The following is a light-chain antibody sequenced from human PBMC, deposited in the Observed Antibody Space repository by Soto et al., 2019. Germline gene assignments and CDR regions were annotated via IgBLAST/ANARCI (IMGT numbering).Light chain of an antibody. J-gene: IGLJ2*01. CDR2: EVS. Sequence: QSVLTQPASVSGSPGQSITISCTGTSSDVGSYNLVSWYQLHPGKAPKLMIYEVSKRPSGVSNRFSGSKSGNTASLTMSGLQAEDEADYYCCSYAGSTTLVFGGGTKVTVL. CDR3: CSYAGSTTLV. CDR1: SSDVGSYNL. V-gene: IGLV2-23*02.